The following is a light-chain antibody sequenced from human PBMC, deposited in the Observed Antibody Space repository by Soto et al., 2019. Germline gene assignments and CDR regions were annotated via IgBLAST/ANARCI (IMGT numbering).Light chain of an antibody. Sequence: QSALTQPRSVSGSPGQSVTLSCTGTSSDVGGYHYVSWYQHHPGKAPKIIIYDVNKRPSGVPDRFSGSKSGNTASLTISGLQTEDEADYYCHSYDNALSGSEVFGGGTKLTVL. J-gene: IGLJ3*02. V-gene: IGLV2-11*01. CDR1: SSDVGGYHY. CDR3: HSYDNALSGSEV. CDR2: DVN.